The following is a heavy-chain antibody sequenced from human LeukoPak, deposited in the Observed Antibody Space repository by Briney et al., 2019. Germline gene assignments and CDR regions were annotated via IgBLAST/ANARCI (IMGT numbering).Heavy chain of an antibody. CDR3: ASDVNYYDGSGPPFHY. D-gene: IGHD3-22*01. Sequence: PGGSLRLSCAVSGFTFRSYSMHWVRQAPGEGLEWVAAISYDGSDRFYADSVKGRFTISRDNSKNTLYLHVNSLRPEGTALYYCASDVNYYDGSGPPFHYWGQGTLVTVSS. CDR2: ISYDGSDR. V-gene: IGHV3-30-3*01. J-gene: IGHJ4*02. CDR1: GFTFRSYS.